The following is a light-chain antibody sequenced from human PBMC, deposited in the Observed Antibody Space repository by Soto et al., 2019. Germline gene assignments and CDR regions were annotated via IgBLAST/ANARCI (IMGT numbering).Light chain of an antibody. CDR2: GNS. CDR3: QSYDSSLSGWV. Sequence: QSVLTQPPSVSGAPGQRVIISCTGSSSNIGAGYGVHWYQQLPGTAPKLLIYGNSNRPSGVPDRFSGSKSGTSASLAITGLRAEDEADYYCQSYDSSLSGWVFGGGTKLTVL. J-gene: IGLJ3*02. V-gene: IGLV1-40*01. CDR1: SSNIGAGYG.